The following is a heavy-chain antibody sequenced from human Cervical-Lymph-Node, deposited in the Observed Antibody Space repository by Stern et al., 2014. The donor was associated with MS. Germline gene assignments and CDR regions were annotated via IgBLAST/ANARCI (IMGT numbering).Heavy chain of an antibody. CDR1: GGTFSRSG. D-gene: IGHD4-17*01. CDR2: IIPILSIT. J-gene: IGHJ5*02. V-gene: IGHV1-69*09. Sequence: VQLVESGSEVKKHGSSVRVSCKASGGTFSRSGISWVRQAPGQGLEWMGRIIPILSITNYAQNFQGRVTITADKSTSTAYMELSSLRSEDTAVYYCATLGVTTGDFDPWGQGTLVTVSS. CDR3: ATLGVTTGDFDP.